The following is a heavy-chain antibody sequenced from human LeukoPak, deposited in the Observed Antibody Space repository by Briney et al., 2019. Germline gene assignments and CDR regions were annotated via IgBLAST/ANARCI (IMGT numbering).Heavy chain of an antibody. CDR2: IYYSGST. CDR3: ARGTLDAAATFWFDP. J-gene: IGHJ5*02. CDR1: GGSISSSSYY. Sequence: SETLSLTCTVSGGSISSSSYYWGWIRQPPGKGLEWIGSIYYSGSTYYNPSLKSRVTISVDTSKNQFSLKLSSVTAADTAVYYCARGTLDAAATFWFDPWGQGTLVTVSS. D-gene: IGHD6-13*01. V-gene: IGHV4-39*07.